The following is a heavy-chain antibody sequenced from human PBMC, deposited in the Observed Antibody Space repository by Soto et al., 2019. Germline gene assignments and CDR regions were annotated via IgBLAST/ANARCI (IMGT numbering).Heavy chain of an antibody. J-gene: IGHJ4*02. CDR2: IYYSGST. CDR1: GGSISSSSYY. Sequence: SSETLSLTCTVSGGSISSSSYYWGWIRQPPGKGLEWIGSIYYSGSTYYNPSLKSRVTISVDTSKNQFSLKLRSVTAADTAVYYWAGGDYDFWSGYSDYWGQGTLVTVSS. D-gene: IGHD3-3*01. V-gene: IGHV4-39*01. CDR3: AGGDYDFWSGYSDY.